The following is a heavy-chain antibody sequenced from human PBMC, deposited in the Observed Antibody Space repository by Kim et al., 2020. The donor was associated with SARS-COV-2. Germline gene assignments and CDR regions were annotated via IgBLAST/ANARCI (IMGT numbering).Heavy chain of an antibody. V-gene: IGHV3-30*01. J-gene: IGHJ6*02. Sequence: AATVTSRFTTSRDTSKNTMYLQINSLRAEDTAVYYCASGARQQPYSSMDVWGQGTTVTVSS. CDR3: ASGARQQPYSSMDV. D-gene: IGHD6-13*01.